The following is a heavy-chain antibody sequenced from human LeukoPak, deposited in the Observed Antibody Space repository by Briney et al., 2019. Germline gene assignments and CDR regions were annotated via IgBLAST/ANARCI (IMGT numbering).Heavy chain of an antibody. CDR1: GGTISSYY. D-gene: IGHD1-26*01. Sequence: SETLSLTCTVSGGTISSYYWGWIRQPPGKGLEWIGSIYYSGSTYYNPSLKSRVTISVDTSKNQFSLKLSSVTAADTAVYYCARSEWELPQNDAFDIWGQGTMVTVSS. J-gene: IGHJ3*02. CDR2: IYYSGST. V-gene: IGHV4-39*01. CDR3: ARSEWELPQNDAFDI.